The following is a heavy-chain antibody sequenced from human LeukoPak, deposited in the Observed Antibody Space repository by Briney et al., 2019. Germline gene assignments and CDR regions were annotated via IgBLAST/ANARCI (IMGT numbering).Heavy chain of an antibody. Sequence: ASVKVSCKASGGTFSSYAISWVRQAPGQGLEWMGRIIPILGIANYAQKFQGRVTITADKSTSTAYMELSSLRSEDTAVYYCARSLVPPAIIDYYYYGMDVWGQGTTVTVSS. D-gene: IGHD2-2*02. CDR3: ARSLVPPAIIDYYYYGMDV. CDR2: IIPILGIA. CDR1: GGTFSSYA. V-gene: IGHV1-69*04. J-gene: IGHJ6*02.